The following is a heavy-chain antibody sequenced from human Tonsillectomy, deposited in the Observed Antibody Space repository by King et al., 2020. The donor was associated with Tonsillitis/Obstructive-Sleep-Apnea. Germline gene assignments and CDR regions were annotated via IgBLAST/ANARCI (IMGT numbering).Heavy chain of an antibody. CDR1: GYTFTSYG. Sequence: QLVQSGAEVKKPGASVKVSCKASGYTFTSYGISWVRQAPGQGLEWMGWISAYNGNTNYAQKLQGRVTMTTDTSTSTAYMELRSLRSDDTAVYYCARHINLARILEWLLRSGGPFDYWGQGTLVTVSS. CDR2: ISAYNGNT. V-gene: IGHV1-18*01. CDR3: ARHINLARILEWLLRSGGPFDY. J-gene: IGHJ4*02. D-gene: IGHD3-3*01.